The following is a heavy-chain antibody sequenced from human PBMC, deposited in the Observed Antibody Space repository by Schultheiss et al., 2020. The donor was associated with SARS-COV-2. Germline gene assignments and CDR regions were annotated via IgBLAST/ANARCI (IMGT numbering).Heavy chain of an antibody. V-gene: IGHV4-59*08. D-gene: IGHD2-15*01. CDR1: GGSISSYY. CDR2: IYYSGST. J-gene: IGHJ4*02. Sequence: SETLSLTCTVSGGSISSYYWSWIRQPPGKGLEWIGYIYYSGSTYYNPSLKSRVTISVDTSKNQFSLKLSSVTAADTAVYYCARVHIVVVVAATGSDYFDYWGQGTLVTVSS. CDR3: ARVHIVVVVAATGSDYFDY.